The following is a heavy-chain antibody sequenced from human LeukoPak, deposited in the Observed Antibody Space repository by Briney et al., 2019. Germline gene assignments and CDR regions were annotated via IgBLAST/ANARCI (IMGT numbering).Heavy chain of an antibody. CDR1: GFTFSSYN. Sequence: KTGGSLRLSCAASGFTFSSYNMNWVRQAPGKGLEWVSSIISSSSYIYYADSVKGRFTISRDNAKNSLYLQMNSLRAEDTAVYYCARDRPGYSSSWDSYYYYYGMDVWGQGTTVTVSS. CDR2: IISSSSYI. CDR3: ARDRPGYSSSWDSYYYYYGMDV. D-gene: IGHD6-13*01. V-gene: IGHV3-21*01. J-gene: IGHJ6*02.